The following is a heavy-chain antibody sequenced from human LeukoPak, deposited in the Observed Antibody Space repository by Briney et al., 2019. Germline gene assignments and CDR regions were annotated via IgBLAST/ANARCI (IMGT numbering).Heavy chain of an antibody. D-gene: IGHD6-19*01. CDR3: SRVGSSGWPNNFDS. CDR2: IGTSGDT. Sequence: GGSLRLSCAASGFTFSSYYMHWVRQATGKGLEWVSVIGTSGDTYYAGSVKGRFTVSRENAKNSLYLQMNSLTAGDTAVYYCSRVGSSGWPNNFDSWGQGTLVTVSS. V-gene: IGHV3-13*04. CDR1: GFTFSSYY. J-gene: IGHJ4*02.